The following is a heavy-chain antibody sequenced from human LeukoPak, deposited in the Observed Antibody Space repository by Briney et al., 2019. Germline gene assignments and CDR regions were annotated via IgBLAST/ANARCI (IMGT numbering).Heavy chain of an antibody. D-gene: IGHD3-22*01. J-gene: IGHJ4*02. CDR3: ARAGTYYYDSSGYYEPPHFDY. V-gene: IGHV3-11*04. CDR2: IRSSSSTI. Sequence: PGGSLRLSCAASGFTFSDYYMSWIRQAPGKGLEWVSYIRSSSSTIYYADSVKGRFTISRDNAKNSLYLQMNSLRAEDTAVYYCARAGTYYYDSSGYYEPPHFDYWGQGTLVTVSS. CDR1: GFTFSDYY.